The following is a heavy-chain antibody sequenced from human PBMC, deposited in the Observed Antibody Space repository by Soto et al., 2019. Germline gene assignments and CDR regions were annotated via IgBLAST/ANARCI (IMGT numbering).Heavy chain of an antibody. CDR2: ISFDGSKE. V-gene: IGHV3-30-3*01. D-gene: IGHD2-15*01. J-gene: IGHJ6*02. CDR3: ARTRMLAYYYGMDV. Sequence: QVQLVESGGGGVQPGRSLRLSCAASQFTFSDYAIHWVRQAPGKGLEWVAVISFDGSKEFYGGSVKGRFTISRDNSKNTVYLQMNSLRVEDTATYYGARTRMLAYYYGMDVWGQGTTVTVS. CDR1: QFTFSDYA.